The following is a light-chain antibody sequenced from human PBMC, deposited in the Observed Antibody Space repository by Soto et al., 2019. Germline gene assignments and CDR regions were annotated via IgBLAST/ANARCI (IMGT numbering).Light chain of an antibody. CDR2: DVT. CDR3: SSYTNINTRACV. V-gene: IGLV2-11*01. CDR1: SSDVGDYNY. Sequence: QSALTQPRSVSGSPGQSVTISCTGTSSDVGDYNYVSWYQQHPGKAPKLMIYDVTDRPSGVPDRFSGSKSGNAASLTISGLQAEDEAEYYCSSYTNINTRACVFGTGTKLTVL. J-gene: IGLJ1*01.